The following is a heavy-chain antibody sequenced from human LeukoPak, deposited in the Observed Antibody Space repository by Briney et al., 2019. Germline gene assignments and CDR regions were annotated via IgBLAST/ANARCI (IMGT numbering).Heavy chain of an antibody. CDR1: GFDISYNY. V-gene: IGHV3-53*01. CDR2: IHTGGTT. Sequence: GGSLRLSCVASGFDISYNYVGWVRQAPGKGLEWVSVIHTGGTTHYADSVKGRFTISKDTSNNTVYLQMSTVRVDDTAVYYCARVWFGYFFQWGQGALVTVSS. CDR3: ARVWFGYFFQ. D-gene: IGHD3-10*01. J-gene: IGHJ4*02.